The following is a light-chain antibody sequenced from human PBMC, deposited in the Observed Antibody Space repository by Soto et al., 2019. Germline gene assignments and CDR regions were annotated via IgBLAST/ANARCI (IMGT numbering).Light chain of an antibody. Sequence: DIQMTQSPSSLSASVGDRVTITCRASQSISSYLNWYQQKPGKAPKLLIYAASSLQSGVPSRFSGSGSGTDFTLTISSLHPEDFATYYCQQSYSTPPMFGQGTKVEIK. CDR1: QSISSY. J-gene: IGKJ1*01. CDR2: AAS. CDR3: QQSYSTPPM. V-gene: IGKV1-39*01.